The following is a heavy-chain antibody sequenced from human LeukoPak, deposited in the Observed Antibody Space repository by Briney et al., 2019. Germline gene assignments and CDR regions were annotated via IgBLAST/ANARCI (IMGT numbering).Heavy chain of an antibody. Sequence: PGGSLRLSCAASGFTFSSYAMSWVRQAPGKGLEWVSAISGSGGSTYYADSVKGRFTISRDNSKNTLYLQMNSLRAEDTAVYYCARGQWLISTFDYWGQGTLVTVSS. V-gene: IGHV3-23*01. D-gene: IGHD6-19*01. CDR1: GFTFSSYA. CDR3: ARGQWLISTFDY. J-gene: IGHJ4*02. CDR2: ISGSGGST.